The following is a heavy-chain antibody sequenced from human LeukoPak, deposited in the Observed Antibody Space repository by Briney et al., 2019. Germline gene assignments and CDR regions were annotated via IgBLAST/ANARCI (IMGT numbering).Heavy chain of an antibody. J-gene: IGHJ6*02. CDR2: ISAYNGNT. D-gene: IGHD5-12*01. V-gene: IGHV1-18*01. CDR1: GGTFSSYA. CDR3: AREQKSRLPSYYYYGMDV. Sequence: ASVKVSCKASGGTFSSYAISWVRQAPGQGLEWMGWISAYNGNTNYAQKLQGRVTMTTDTSTSTAYMELRSLRSDDTAVYYCAREQKSRLPSYYYYGMDVWGQGTTVTVSS.